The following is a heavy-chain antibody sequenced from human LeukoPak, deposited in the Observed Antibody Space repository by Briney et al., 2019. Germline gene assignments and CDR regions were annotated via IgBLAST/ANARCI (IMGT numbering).Heavy chain of an antibody. J-gene: IGHJ4*02. CDR3: AKDPHSFLSPVVVDFDQ. CDR2: INPSGGST. D-gene: IGHD2-15*01. Sequence: ASVTVSCKASGYTFTSYYMHWVRQAPGQGLEWMGIINPSGGSTSYAQKFQGRVTMTRDMPTSTVYMELSSLRSEDTAVYYCAKDPHSFLSPVVVDFDQWGQGTLVIVSS. CDR1: GYTFTSYY. V-gene: IGHV1-46*01.